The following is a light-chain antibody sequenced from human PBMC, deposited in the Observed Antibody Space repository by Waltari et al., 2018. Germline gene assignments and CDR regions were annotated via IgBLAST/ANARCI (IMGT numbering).Light chain of an antibody. J-gene: IGKJ2*03. CDR3: QQYGNSRGS. CDR1: QSVSSIY. CDR2: GAS. V-gene: IGKV3-20*01. Sequence: EIVLTQSPGTLSLSPGEGDTLSCRASQSVSSIYLAWYQQKPGQAPRLLIYGASNRATDIPDRFTGSGSGTDFTLTINRLEPEDFAVYYCQQYGNSRGSFGQGTKLEIK.